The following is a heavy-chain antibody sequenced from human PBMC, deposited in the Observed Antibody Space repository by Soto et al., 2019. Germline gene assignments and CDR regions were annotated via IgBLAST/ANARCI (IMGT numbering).Heavy chain of an antibody. Sequence: PGGAPRPSCAAPGFSFSIFWMHWGRQAPGKGLVWVSSINGGGSSADYADSVKGRFTFSRDNAKNTLYLQMNSLRAEDTAVYYCTRGGGYSGYDPFDYWGQGTLVTVSS. CDR3: TRGGGYSGYDPFDY. CDR1: GFSFSIFW. V-gene: IGHV3-74*01. J-gene: IGHJ4*02. D-gene: IGHD5-12*01. CDR2: INGGGSSA.